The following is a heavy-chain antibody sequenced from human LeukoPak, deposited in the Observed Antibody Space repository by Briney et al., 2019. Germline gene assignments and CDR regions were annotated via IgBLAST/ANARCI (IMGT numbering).Heavy chain of an antibody. CDR3: AKDLRAVGATV. CDR2: IRCDGSNK. D-gene: IGHD1-26*01. CDR1: GFTFSSYG. J-gene: IGHJ4*02. V-gene: IGHV3-30*02. Sequence: PGRSLRLSCAASGFTFSSYGMNWVRQAPGKGLEWVAFIRCDGSNKYYADSVKGRFTISRDNSKNTLYLQMNSMRAEDTAVYYCAKDLRAVGATVWGQRTLVTVSS.